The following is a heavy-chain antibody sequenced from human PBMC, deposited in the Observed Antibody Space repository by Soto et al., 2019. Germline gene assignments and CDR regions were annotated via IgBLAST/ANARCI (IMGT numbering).Heavy chain of an antibody. Sequence: GSLKISCQCCGYTFSNFWIAWVRQLPGKGLEWMGIIYPGDYETRYSPSFHGKVTISADRSIGTAYLQWSSLEASDSAFYFCARSPRSSPYFDYWGQGALVTGSS. D-gene: IGHD6-13*01. CDR2: IYPGDYET. CDR3: ARSPRSSPYFDY. V-gene: IGHV5-51*01. J-gene: IGHJ4*02. CDR1: GYTFSNFW.